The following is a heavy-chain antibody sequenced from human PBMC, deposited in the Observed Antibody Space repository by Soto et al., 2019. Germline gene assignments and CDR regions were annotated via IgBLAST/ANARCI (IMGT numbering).Heavy chain of an antibody. D-gene: IGHD3-22*01. V-gene: IGHV4-31*11. CDR2: IHYSGRT. Sequence: SETPSLTCAVSGGSITSGAYYWTWIRQHPGKGLEWIAYIHYSGRTYYNPSLKSRVTISVDTSDNQFSLKLSSVTAADTAVYYCARYYFDSSGYSNWFDPWGQGTLVTVSS. CDR1: GGSITSGAYY. J-gene: IGHJ5*02. CDR3: ARYYFDSSGYSNWFDP.